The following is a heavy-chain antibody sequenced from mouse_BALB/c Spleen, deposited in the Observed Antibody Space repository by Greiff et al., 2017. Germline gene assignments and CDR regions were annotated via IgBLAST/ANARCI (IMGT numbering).Heavy chain of an antibody. V-gene: IGHV2-9*02. J-gene: IGHJ3*01. CDR1: GFSLTSYG. Sequence: QVQLKESGPGLVAPSQSLSITCTVSGFSLTSYGVHWVRQPPGKGLEWLGVIWAGGSTNYNSALMSRLSISKDNSKSQVFLKMNSLQTDDTAMYYCARDLDDYDPWFAYWGQGTLVTVSA. D-gene: IGHD2-4*01. CDR2: IWAGGST. CDR3: ARDLDDYDPWFAY.